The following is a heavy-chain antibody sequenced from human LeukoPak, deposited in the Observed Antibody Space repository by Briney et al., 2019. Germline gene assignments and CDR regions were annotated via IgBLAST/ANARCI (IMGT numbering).Heavy chain of an antibody. CDR1: GFTFSNYA. J-gene: IGHJ4*02. CDR3: ASIGYCTSTTCYAYFGD. V-gene: IGHV3-30-3*01. Sequence: GGSLRLSCAASGFTFSNYAMHWVRQAPGKGLEWMAVISHDGDNKYYADSVKGRFTISRDNSKNTVDLQMSSLRAEDTAVYYCASIGYCTSTTCYAYFGDWGQGTLVTVSS. CDR2: ISHDGDNK. D-gene: IGHD2-2*01.